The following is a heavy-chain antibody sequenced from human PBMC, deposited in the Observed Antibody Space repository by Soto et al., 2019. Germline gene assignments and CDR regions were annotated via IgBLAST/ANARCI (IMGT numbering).Heavy chain of an antibody. J-gene: IGHJ6*02. D-gene: IGHD1-1*01. CDR1: GGSISSSTYC. CDR2: FCYRGST. Sequence: QLQLQESGPGLVKPSETLSLTCIVSGGSISSSTYCWGWIRQPPGKGLEWIGSFCYRGSTYYNPSLKSRATISVDTSKNQFSVRSSSVIAADTAVYFCSRHAVPPYYYYGMDVWGQGATVTVSS. V-gene: IGHV4-39*01. CDR3: SRHAVPPYYYYGMDV.